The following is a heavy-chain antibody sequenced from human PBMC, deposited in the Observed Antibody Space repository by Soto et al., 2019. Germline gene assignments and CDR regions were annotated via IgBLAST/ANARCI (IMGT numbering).Heavy chain of an antibody. J-gene: IGHJ6*02. Sequence: LRLSCSASGFTFSSYAMHWVRQAPGKGLEYVSAISSNGGSTYYADSVKGRFTISRDNSKNTLYLQMSSLRAEDTAVYYCVKETYDILTGEDYYYYGMDVWGHGTTVTVS. D-gene: IGHD3-9*01. V-gene: IGHV3-64D*08. CDR3: VKETYDILTGEDYYYYGMDV. CDR2: ISSNGGST. CDR1: GFTFSSYA.